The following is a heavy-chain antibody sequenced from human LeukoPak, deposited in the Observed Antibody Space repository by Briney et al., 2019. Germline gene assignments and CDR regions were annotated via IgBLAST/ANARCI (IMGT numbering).Heavy chain of an antibody. CDR2: IKEDGSAK. D-gene: IGHD5-12*01. V-gene: IGHV3-7*01. CDR3: VRDSPGYGAYDFD. Sequence: GGSLRLSCAASGXTFSSYWMSWVRQAPGKGLEWVANIKEDGSAKYYVDSVKGRFTISRDNAKNSLYLQMNNLSAEDTAVYYCVRDSPGYGAYDFDWGQGILVTVSS. J-gene: IGHJ4*02. CDR1: GXTFSSYW.